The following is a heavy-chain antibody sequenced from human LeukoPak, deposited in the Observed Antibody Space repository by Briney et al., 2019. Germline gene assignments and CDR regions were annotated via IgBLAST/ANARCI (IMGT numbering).Heavy chain of an antibody. Sequence: ASVKVSCKASGYTFTSHGISWVRQAPGQGLEWMGWISAYNGNTNYAQKLQGRVTMTTDTSTSTAYMELRSLGSDDTAVYYCARDPRIFGVASLTDYWGQGTLVTVSS. CDR2: ISAYNGNT. J-gene: IGHJ4*02. V-gene: IGHV1-18*01. CDR1: GYTFTSHG. D-gene: IGHD3-3*01. CDR3: ARDPRIFGVASLTDY.